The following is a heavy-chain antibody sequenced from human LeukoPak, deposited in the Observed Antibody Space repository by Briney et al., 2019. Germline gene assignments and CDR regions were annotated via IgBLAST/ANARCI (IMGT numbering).Heavy chain of an antibody. Sequence: VASVKVSCKASGYTFTSYGISWVRQAPGQGLEWMGVINPSTSSETSAQKFQGRVTMTRDTSTSTVYMELSSLTSDDTAVYFCARRLDSGYFYALDVWGQGTTVTVSS. J-gene: IGHJ6*02. V-gene: IGHV1-46*01. CDR1: GYTFTSYG. CDR3: ARRLDSGYFYALDV. D-gene: IGHD3-9*01. CDR2: INPSTSSE.